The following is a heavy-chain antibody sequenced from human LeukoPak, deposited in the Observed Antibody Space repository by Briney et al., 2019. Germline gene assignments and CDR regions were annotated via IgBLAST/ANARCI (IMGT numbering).Heavy chain of an antibody. V-gene: IGHV3-23*01. D-gene: IGHD5-24*01. J-gene: IGHJ4*02. CDR2: ISGSGGST. CDR1: GFTFSSYA. Sequence: GESLRLSCAASGFTFSSYAMSWVRQAPGKGLEWVSAISGSGGSTYYADSVKGRFTISRDDSKNTLYLQMNSLRAVDTAVYYCAKDRDGYTPDYWGQGTLVTVSS. CDR3: AKDRDGYTPDY.